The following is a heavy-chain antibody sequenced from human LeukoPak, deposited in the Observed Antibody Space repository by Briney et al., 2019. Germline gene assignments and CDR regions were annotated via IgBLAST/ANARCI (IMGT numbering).Heavy chain of an antibody. D-gene: IGHD5-12*01. CDR1: GGTFSSYV. CDR2: IIPVFGPA. Sequence: ASVKVSCKASGGTFSSYVVDWVRQAPGQGLEWMGRIIPVFGPANYAQKSQGRVTITADETTSTAYMELTSLRSEDTAVYYCARRRIVATRSPIDYWGQGTLVIVSS. V-gene: IGHV1-69*15. J-gene: IGHJ4*02. CDR3: ARRRIVATRSPIDY.